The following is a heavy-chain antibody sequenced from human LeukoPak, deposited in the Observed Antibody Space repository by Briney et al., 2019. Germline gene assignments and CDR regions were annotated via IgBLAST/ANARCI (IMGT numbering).Heavy chain of an antibody. CDR3: AREDIVATFDY. V-gene: IGHV3-11*04. Sequence: GGSLRLSCAASGFSFSDYYMSWIRQAPGKGLECVSYISSSGSTIYYADSVKGRFTISRDNAKNSLYLQMNSLRAEDTAVYYCAREDIVATFDYWGQGTLVTVSS. CDR2: ISSSGSTI. D-gene: IGHD5-12*01. CDR1: GFSFSDYY. J-gene: IGHJ4*02.